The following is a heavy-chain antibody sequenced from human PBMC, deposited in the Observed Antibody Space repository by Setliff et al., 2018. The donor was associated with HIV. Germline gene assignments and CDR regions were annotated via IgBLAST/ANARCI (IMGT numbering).Heavy chain of an antibody. Sequence: ASETLSLTCTVSGGSISIGGYYWSWIRQPPGKGLEWIGYIYTSGSTNYNPSLKSRVTISKDTSKNHFSLKLTSVTAADTAVYYCARGLTRGGYYYYFYMDVWGKGTTVTVSS. CDR2: IYTSGST. D-gene: IGHD7-27*01. CDR3: ARGLTRGGYYYYFYMDV. V-gene: IGHV4-61*03. CDR1: GGSISIGGYY. J-gene: IGHJ6*03.